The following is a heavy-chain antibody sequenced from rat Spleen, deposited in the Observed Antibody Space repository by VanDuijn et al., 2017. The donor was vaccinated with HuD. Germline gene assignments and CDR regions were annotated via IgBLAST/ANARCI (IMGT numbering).Heavy chain of an antibody. V-gene: IGHV5-29*01. CDR3: ATQDYDGAYYYGWFAY. CDR2: ISYDGTAT. J-gene: IGHJ3*01. CDR1: GFTFSNYD. D-gene: IGHD1-12*02. Sequence: EVQLVESGGGLVQPGRSLKLSCAASGFTFSNYDMAWVRQAPTKGLEWVASISYDGTATYYRDSVKGRFTLSRDNAKSTLYLQMGSLRSEDTATYYCATQDYDGAYYYGWFAYWGLGTLVTVSS.